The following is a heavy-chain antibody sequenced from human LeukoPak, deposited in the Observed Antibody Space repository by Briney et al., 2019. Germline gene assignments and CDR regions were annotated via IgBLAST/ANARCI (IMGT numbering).Heavy chain of an antibody. CDR2: INSKSDGGTT. CDR3: TTSLDYYDGSGDEIAAFDI. V-gene: IGHV3-15*01. Sequence: GGSLRLSCAASGFTFSNGWMHWVRQAPGKGLEWVGRINSKSDGGTTDYAAPVKGRFAISRDDSKRTLYLQMDSLKTEDTAVYYCTTSLDYYDGSGDEIAAFDIWGLGTMVTVSS. D-gene: IGHD3-22*01. CDR1: GFTFSNGW. J-gene: IGHJ3*02.